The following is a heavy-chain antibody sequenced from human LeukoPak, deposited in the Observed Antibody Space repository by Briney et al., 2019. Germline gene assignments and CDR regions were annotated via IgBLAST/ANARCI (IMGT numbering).Heavy chain of an antibody. J-gene: IGHJ4*02. Sequence: ASVKVSCKTFGYTFTSHTITWVRQAPGQGLEWMGWISACNGNTNYAQKLQGRVTMTTDISTSTAYMELRSLRSDDTAVYYCARDPTRTAGGDYWGQGTLVTVSS. CDR2: ISACNGNT. V-gene: IGHV1-18*01. D-gene: IGHD2-21*02. CDR1: GYTFTSHT. CDR3: ARDPTRTAGGDY.